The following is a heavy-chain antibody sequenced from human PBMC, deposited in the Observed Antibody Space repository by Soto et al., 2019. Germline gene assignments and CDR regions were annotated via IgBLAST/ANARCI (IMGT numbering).Heavy chain of an antibody. CDR1: GFTFSSYA. J-gene: IGHJ3*02. CDR2: ISYDGSNK. Sequence: SLRLSCAASGFTFSSYAMHWVRQAPGKGLEWVAVISYDGSNKYYADSVRGRFTISRDNSKNTLYLQMNSLRAEDTAVYYCARGGWNYVRGAFDIWGQGTMVTVSS. V-gene: IGHV3-30-3*01. D-gene: IGHD1-7*01. CDR3: ARGGWNYVRGAFDI.